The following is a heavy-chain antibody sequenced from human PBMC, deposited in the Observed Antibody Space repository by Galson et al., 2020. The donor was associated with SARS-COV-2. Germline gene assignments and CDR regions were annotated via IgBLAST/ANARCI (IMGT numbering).Heavy chain of an antibody. D-gene: IGHD3-10*01. Sequence: QAGGSLRLSCAASGFTFSSYAMLWVRQAPGKGLEWVAVIWYDGSNKYYADSVKGRFTISRDNSKNTLYLQMNSLRAEDTAVYYCAATLLWFGDPGGYWGQGTLVTVSS. CDR3: AATLLWFGDPGGY. J-gene: IGHJ4*02. V-gene: IGHV3-33*08. CDR1: GFTFSSYA. CDR2: IWYDGSNK.